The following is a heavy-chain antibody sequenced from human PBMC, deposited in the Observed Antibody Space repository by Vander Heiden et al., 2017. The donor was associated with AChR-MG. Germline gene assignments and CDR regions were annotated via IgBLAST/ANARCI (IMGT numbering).Heavy chain of an antibody. J-gene: IGHJ4*02. CDR3: AKAGAAYCGGDCDFDY. CDR2: ISGSGGST. Sequence: EVQLSESGGGLVQPGGSLRLSCAASGFPLSSYAMSWVRQAPGKGLEWVSAISGSGGSTYYADSVKGRFTISRDNSKNTLYLQMNSLRAEDTAVYYCAKAGAAYCGGDCDFDYWGQGTLVTVSS. D-gene: IGHD2-21*02. V-gene: IGHV3-23*01. CDR1: GFPLSSYA.